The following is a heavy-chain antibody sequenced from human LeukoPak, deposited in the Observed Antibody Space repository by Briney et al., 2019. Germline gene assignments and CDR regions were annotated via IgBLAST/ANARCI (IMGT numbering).Heavy chain of an antibody. V-gene: IGHV3-48*01. CDR3: ARALWFGETFPAY. Sequence: GGSLRLSCAASGFTISSYSINWVRQAPGKGLEWVSSISSSSSTIYYADSVKGRFTISRDNAKNSLYLQMNSLRAEDTAVYYCARALWFGETFPAYWGQGTLVTVSS. J-gene: IGHJ4*02. CDR1: GFTISSYS. D-gene: IGHD3-10*01. CDR2: ISSSSSTI.